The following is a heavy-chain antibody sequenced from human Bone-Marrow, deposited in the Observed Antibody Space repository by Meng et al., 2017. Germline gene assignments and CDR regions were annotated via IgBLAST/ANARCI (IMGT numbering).Heavy chain of an antibody. CDR2: NIPICGTE. D-gene: IGHD1-1*01. V-gene: IGHV1-69*13. J-gene: IGHJ6*02. CDR1: GGTFSSYA. Sequence: AVKVSCKASGGTFSSYAIIWVRQDPGQGLEWMGVNIPICGTENYAQKFQGRVTITADESTSTAYMELSSLRSEDTAVYYCSGLQRGLGHGMDVWGQGTTVTVSS. CDR3: SGLQRGLGHGMDV.